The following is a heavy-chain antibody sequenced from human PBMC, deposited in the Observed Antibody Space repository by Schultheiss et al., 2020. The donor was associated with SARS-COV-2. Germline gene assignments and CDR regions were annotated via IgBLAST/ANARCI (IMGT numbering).Heavy chain of an antibody. J-gene: IGHJ3*02. Sequence: GGSLRLSCAASGFTFSSYAMSWVRKAPGKGLEWVSSISSSSSYIYYADSVKGRFTISRDNAKNSLYLQMNSLRAEDTAVYYCARHDYLAYCGGDCYPHAFDIWGQGTMVTVSS. CDR2: ISSSSSYI. V-gene: IGHV3-21*01. CDR3: ARHDYLAYCGGDCYPHAFDI. CDR1: GFTFSSYA. D-gene: IGHD2-21*02.